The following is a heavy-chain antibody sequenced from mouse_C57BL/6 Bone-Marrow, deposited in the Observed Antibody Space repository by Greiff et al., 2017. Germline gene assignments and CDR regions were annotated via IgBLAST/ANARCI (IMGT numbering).Heavy chain of an antibody. CDR2: IHPNSGST. J-gene: IGHJ2*01. V-gene: IGHV1-64*01. D-gene: IGHD1-1*01. CDR3: ARTITTVVVYYFDY. Sequence: QVQLQQPGAELVKPGASVKLSCKASGYTFTSYWMHWVKQRPGQGLEWIGMIHPNSGSTNYNEKFKSKATLTVDKSSSTAYMQPSSLTSEDSAVYYCARTITTVVVYYFDYWGQGTTLTVSS. CDR1: GYTFTSYW.